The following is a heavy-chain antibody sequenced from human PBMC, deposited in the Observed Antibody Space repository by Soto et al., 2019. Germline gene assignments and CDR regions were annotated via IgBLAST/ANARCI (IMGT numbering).Heavy chain of an antibody. D-gene: IGHD2-8*02. J-gene: IGHJ6*02. Sequence: RLSCAASGFTFNTYGMHWVRQAPGKGLEWVAVIWYDGGIKYYSDSTRGRFIVSRDNSRKTLYLQMNSLRVEDTDVYYCARIDCTGGNCRPYDHYDLDVWDQGTTVTVSS. CDR2: IWYDGGIK. V-gene: IGHV3-33*01. CDR1: GFTFNTYG. CDR3: ARIDCTGGNCRPYDHYDLDV.